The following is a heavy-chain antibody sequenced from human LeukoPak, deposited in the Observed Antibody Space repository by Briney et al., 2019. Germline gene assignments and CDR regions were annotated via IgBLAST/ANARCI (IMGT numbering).Heavy chain of an antibody. Sequence: SETLSLTCTVSGGSVSSGNYYWSWIRQPPGKGLEWIGYIHYSGSTNYNPSLKSRATISVDTSKNQFSLKESPVTAADTAVYYCARGQQLGWFDPWGQGTLVTVSS. D-gene: IGHD6-13*01. CDR3: ARGQQLGWFDP. V-gene: IGHV4-61*01. CDR1: GGSVSSGNYY. CDR2: IHYSGST. J-gene: IGHJ5*02.